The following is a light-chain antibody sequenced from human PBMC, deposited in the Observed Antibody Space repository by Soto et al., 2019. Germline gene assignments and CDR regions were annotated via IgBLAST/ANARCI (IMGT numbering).Light chain of an antibody. CDR1: QSVAGN. CDR2: SVS. Sequence: EIVMTQSPATLSVSPGETATLSCRASQSVAGNLGWYQQKPGQAPRLLIYSVSSRATGIPDRFSGSGSGTDFTLTISRLEPEDFAVYYCQHYGNSPPSVTFGPGTKVDIK. J-gene: IGKJ3*01. V-gene: IGKV3-20*01. CDR3: QHYGNSPPSVT.